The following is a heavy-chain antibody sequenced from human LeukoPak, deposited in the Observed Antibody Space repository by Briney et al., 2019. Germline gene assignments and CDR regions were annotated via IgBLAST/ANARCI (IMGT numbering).Heavy chain of an antibody. J-gene: IGHJ3*02. CDR1: GGAISNYY. Sequence: SETLSLTCTVSGGAISNYYWSWIRQPPGKGLEWIGYIYYSGSTNYNPSLKSRVTISVDTSKNQFSLKLTSVTAADTAVYFCARDPTTVTKGLDIWGQGTMVTVSS. CDR2: IYYSGST. D-gene: IGHD4-17*01. V-gene: IGHV4-59*01. CDR3: ARDPTTVTKGLDI.